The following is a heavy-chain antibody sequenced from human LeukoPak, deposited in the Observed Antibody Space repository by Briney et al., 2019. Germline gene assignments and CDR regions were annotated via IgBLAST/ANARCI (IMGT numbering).Heavy chain of an antibody. J-gene: IGHJ4*02. CDR2: ISPSGDST. CDR3: ARDWELGY. Sequence: ASVKVSCKASGYTFIGYYMHWVRQAPGQGLEWMGVISPSGDSTNYAQKFQGRVTMTRDMSTSTVYMELSSLGSEDTAVYYCARDWELGYWGQGTLVTVSS. CDR1: GYTFIGYY. D-gene: IGHD1-26*01. V-gene: IGHV1-46*01.